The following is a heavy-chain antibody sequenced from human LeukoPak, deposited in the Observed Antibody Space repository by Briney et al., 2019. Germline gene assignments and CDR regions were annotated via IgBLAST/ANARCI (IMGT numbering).Heavy chain of an antibody. CDR3: ARVEEVRGGITSFDY. CDR2: ISVYNGNT. J-gene: IGHJ4*02. D-gene: IGHD3-10*01. CDR1: GYTFTSYA. V-gene: IGHV1-18*01. Sequence: ASVKVSCKASGYTFTSYAISWVRQAPGQGVEWMGWISVYNGNTNYAQKLQGRVTVTTDTSTSTAYMELRSLTSDDTAVYYCARVEEVRGGITSFDYWGQGTLVTVSS.